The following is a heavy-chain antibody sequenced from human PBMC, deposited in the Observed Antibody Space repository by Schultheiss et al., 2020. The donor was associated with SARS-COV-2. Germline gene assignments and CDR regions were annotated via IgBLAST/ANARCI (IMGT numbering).Heavy chain of an antibody. V-gene: IGHV4-59*01. Sequence: SETLSLTCTVSGGSMNSYYWSWIRQSPGKKLEWIGYIFYSGSTDYNPSLKSRVTISVDTSKNQFSLKLSSVTAADTAVYYCAREEGYCSSTSCQGAFDIWGQGTMVTVSS. CDR1: GGSMNSYY. J-gene: IGHJ3*02. CDR3: AREEGYCSSTSCQGAFDI. CDR2: IFYSGST. D-gene: IGHD2-2*01.